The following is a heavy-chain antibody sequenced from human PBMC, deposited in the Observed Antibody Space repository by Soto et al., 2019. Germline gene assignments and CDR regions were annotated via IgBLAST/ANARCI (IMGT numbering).Heavy chain of an antibody. Sequence: PGRSLRLSCAASAFTSRSFGMQWVRQAPDKGLEWVAAISYDGTEEKYADSVKGRATVSRDNSKNTVYLQMNRLRGDDSAIYYCAKGLFDVVPIYSFDHWGQGTLVTVSS. CDR2: ISYDGTEE. CDR1: AFTSRSFG. V-gene: IGHV3-30*18. D-gene: IGHD3-9*01. CDR3: AKGLFDVVPIYSFDH. J-gene: IGHJ4*01.